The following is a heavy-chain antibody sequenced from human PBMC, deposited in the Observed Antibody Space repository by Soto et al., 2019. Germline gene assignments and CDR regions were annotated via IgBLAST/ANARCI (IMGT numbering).Heavy chain of an antibody. CDR1: GYTFTTSG. V-gene: IGHV1-18*01. CDR3: ARQGSWPYYYYGLDV. CDR2: ISTYNGDT. J-gene: IGHJ6*02. D-gene: IGHD1-26*01. Sequence: QVQLVQSGPEVRKPGASVKVSCEASGYTFTTSGISWVRQVPGQGLEWMGWISTYNGDTNSAQNFQGRVLMTADTSTGTAYMELMSLKSGETAVYYGARQGSWPYYYYGLDVWGQGTIVTVSS.